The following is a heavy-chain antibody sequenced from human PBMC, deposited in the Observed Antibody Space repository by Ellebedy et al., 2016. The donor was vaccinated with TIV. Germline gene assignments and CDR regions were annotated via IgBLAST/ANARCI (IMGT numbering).Heavy chain of an antibody. D-gene: IGHD4-17*01. CDR1: GFPFEDFS. Sequence: GESLKISCAASGFPFEDFSMHWVRQVPGKGLEWLSVIDWDGGITHYAESVRGRFTISRDNAKNSLYLQMNSLRAEDTAVYYWATDGSYGDYLSPTHAFVMWGQGTLVTVSA. V-gene: IGHV3-43*01. CDR2: IDWDGGIT. CDR3: ATDGSYGDYLSPTHAFVM. J-gene: IGHJ3*02.